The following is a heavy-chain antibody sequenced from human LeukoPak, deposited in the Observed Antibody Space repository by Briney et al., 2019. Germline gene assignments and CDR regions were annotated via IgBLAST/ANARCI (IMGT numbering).Heavy chain of an antibody. CDR1: GLTFSSCS. CDR2: ISGSGGNT. D-gene: IGHD5-24*01. J-gene: IGHJ4*02. V-gene: IGHV3-23*01. CDR3: ANRRGPNTGPTLDY. Sequence: GGSLRLSCAASGLTFSSCSMTWVRQAPGKGLEWVSCISGSGGNTYYADSVKGRFTISRDNSKNTLYLQLNSLRAEDTAIYYCANRRGPNTGPTLDYWGQGTLVTVSS.